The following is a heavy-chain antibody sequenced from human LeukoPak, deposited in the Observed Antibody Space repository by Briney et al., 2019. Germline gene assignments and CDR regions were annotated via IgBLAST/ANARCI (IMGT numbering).Heavy chain of an antibody. Sequence: ASVKVSCKASGYTFTGHYMHWVRQAPGQGLEWMGWIYPSSGDIDYSHIFEGRVTMTRDTSISTAYMELSRLTSDDAAVYYCARAAIAVAGDYNYHYMDVRGKGTTVTVSS. J-gene: IGHJ6*03. CDR2: IYPSSGDI. CDR1: GYTFTGHY. V-gene: IGHV1-2*07. CDR3: ARAAIAVAGDYNYHYMDV. D-gene: IGHD6-19*01.